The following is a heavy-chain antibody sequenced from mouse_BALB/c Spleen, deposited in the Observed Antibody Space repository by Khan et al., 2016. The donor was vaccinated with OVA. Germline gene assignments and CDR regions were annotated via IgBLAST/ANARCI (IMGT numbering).Heavy chain of an antibody. V-gene: IGHV1-5*01. CDR1: GYTFTSYW. J-gene: IGHJ2*01. D-gene: IGHD2-1*01. CDR3: TRKGFGNYESWDY. CDR2: IYPGNSDT. Sequence: VRLQQSGTVLARPGASVKMSCKASGYTFTSYWMHWVKQRPGQGLEWIGAIYPGNSDTNYNQKFKGKAKLTAVTSTSTAYLELNSLTNEDSAVYYCTRKGFGNYESWDYWGQGTTLTVSS.